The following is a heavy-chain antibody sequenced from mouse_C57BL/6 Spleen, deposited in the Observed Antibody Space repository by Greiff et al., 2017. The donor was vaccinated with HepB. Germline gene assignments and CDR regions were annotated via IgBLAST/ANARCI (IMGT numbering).Heavy chain of an antibody. CDR2: ISYSGST. J-gene: IGHJ2*01. CDR1: GYSITSGYD. V-gene: IGHV3-1*01. CDR3: ARGYYFDY. Sequence: VQLKESGPGMVKPSQSLSLTCTVTGYSITSGYDWHWIRHFPGNKLEWMGYISYSGSTNYNPSLKSRISITHDTSKNHFFLKLNSVTTDDTATYYCARGYYFDYWGQGTTLTVSS.